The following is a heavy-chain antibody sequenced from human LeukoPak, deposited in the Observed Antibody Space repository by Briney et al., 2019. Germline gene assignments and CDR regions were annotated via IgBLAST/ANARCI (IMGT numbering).Heavy chain of an antibody. J-gene: IGHJ4*02. V-gene: IGHV3-9*01. CDR1: GFTFDDYA. D-gene: IGHD2-8*01. Sequence: GGSLRLSCSASGFTFDDYAMHWVRQAPGKGLEWVSGISWNSGSIGYADSVKGRFTISRDNPGNSVYLQMNSLRAEDTAVYYCVRLMFLWPPIYFDYWGQGTLVTVSS. CDR2: ISWNSGSI. CDR3: VRLMFLWPPIYFDY.